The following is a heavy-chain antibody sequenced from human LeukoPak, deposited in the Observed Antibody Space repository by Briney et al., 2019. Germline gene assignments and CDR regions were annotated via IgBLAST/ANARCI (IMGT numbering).Heavy chain of an antibody. CDR1: GGSISSGDYY. Sequence: SQTLSLTCTVAGGSISSGDYYWSWIRQPPGKGLEWIGYIYYTGSTYYNPSLKSRVTISVDRSKNQFSLNLSSVTAADTAVYYCARGYPSFDYWGQGTLVTVSS. V-gene: IGHV4-30-4*08. CDR2: IYYTGST. J-gene: IGHJ4*02. CDR3: ARGYPSFDY. D-gene: IGHD1-14*01.